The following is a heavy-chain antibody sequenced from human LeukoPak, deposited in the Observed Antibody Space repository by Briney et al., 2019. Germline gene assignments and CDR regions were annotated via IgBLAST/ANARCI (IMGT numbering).Heavy chain of an antibody. CDR2: IYYSGST. CDR3: ASGRLGYCSGGSCARYYGMDV. Sequence: SETLSLTCTVSGGSISSYYWSWIRQPPGKGLEWIGYIYYSGSTNYNPSLKSRVTISVDTSKNQFSLKLSSVTAADTAVYYCASGRLGYCSGGSCARYYGMDVWGQGTTVTVSS. J-gene: IGHJ6*02. CDR1: GGSISSYY. V-gene: IGHV4-59*12. D-gene: IGHD2-15*01.